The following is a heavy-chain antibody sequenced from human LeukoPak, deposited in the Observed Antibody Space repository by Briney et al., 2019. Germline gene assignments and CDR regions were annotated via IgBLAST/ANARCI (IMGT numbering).Heavy chain of an antibody. D-gene: IGHD3-10*01. V-gene: IGHV3-30*02. CDR1: GFTFSSYG. CDR2: IRYDGSNK. CDR3: GAGRQFVGAFDI. Sequence: GGSLRLSCAASGFTFSSYGMHWVRQAPGKGLEWVAFIRYDGSNKYYADSVKGRFTISRDNSKNTLYLQMNSLRAEDTAIYYCGAGRQFVGAFDIWGQGTLVTVSS. J-gene: IGHJ3*02.